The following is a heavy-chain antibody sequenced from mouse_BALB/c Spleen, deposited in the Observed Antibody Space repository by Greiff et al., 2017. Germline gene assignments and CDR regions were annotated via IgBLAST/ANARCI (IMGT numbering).Heavy chain of an antibody. CDR2: IDPANGNT. CDR3: ADGYYY. J-gene: IGHJ4*01. CDR1: GFNIKDTY. D-gene: IGHD2-3*01. Sequence: EVQVVESGAELVKPGASVKLSCTASGFNIKDTYMHWVKQRPEQGLEWIGRIDPANGNTKYDPKFQGKATITADTSSNTAYLQLSSLTSEDTAVYYCADGYYYWGQGTSVTVSS. V-gene: IGHV14-3*02.